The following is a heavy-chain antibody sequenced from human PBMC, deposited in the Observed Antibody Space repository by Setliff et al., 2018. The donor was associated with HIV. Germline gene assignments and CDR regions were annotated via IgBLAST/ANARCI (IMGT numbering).Heavy chain of an antibody. Sequence: SETLSLSCTVSGGSISSYYWSWIRQPPGKGLEWIGYIYYSGSTNYNPSLKSRVTISVDTSKNQFSLKLSSVTAADTAVYYCARGRKRDGYNFYYYYMDVWDKGTTVTVSS. CDR2: IYYSGST. CDR1: GGSISSYY. J-gene: IGHJ6*03. D-gene: IGHD5-12*01. V-gene: IGHV4-59*12. CDR3: ARGRKRDGYNFYYYYMDV.